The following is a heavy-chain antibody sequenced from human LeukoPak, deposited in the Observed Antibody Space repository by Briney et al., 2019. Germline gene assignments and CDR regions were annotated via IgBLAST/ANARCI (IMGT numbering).Heavy chain of an antibody. CDR3: AGLYCSGGSCYPSPPRNYYYYYGMDV. V-gene: IGHV4-59*08. Sequence: PSETLSLTCAVYGGSSSGYYWSWIRQPPGKGLEWNGYIYYSGSTNYNPSLKSRVTISVDTSKNQFSLKLSSVTAADTAVYYCAGLYCSGGSCYPSPPRNYYYYYGMDVWGQGTTVTVSS. CDR1: GGSSSGYY. CDR2: IYYSGST. J-gene: IGHJ6*02. D-gene: IGHD2-15*01.